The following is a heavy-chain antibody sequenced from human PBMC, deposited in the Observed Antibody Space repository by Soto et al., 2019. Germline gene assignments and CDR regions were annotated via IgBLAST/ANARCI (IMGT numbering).Heavy chain of an antibody. CDR2: INHSGST. D-gene: IGHD3-3*01. CDR3: ARGSPYYDFWSGYYTGIPYFDY. V-gene: IGHV4-34*01. CDR1: GGSFRGYY. Sequence: PSEPLSLTCSVYGGSFRGYYWSWIRQPPGKGLGWIGEINHSGSTNYNPSLKSRVTISVDTSKNQFSLELSSVTAADTAVYYCARGSPYYDFWSGYYTGIPYFDYWGQGTLVTVSS. J-gene: IGHJ4*02.